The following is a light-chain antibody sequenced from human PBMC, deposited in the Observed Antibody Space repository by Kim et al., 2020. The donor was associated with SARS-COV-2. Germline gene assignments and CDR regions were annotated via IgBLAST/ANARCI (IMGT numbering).Light chain of an antibody. V-gene: IGKV1-27*01. CDR2: GAS. CDR1: QGITNY. Sequence: DIQMTQSPSSLSASVGDRVTITCRASQGITNYLAWYQQRPGKVPELLIYGASALQSGVPSRFSGSGSGTDFTLTISSLQPEDVATYYCQMYYSAPWTFGQGTKVEIK. J-gene: IGKJ1*01. CDR3: QMYYSAPWT.